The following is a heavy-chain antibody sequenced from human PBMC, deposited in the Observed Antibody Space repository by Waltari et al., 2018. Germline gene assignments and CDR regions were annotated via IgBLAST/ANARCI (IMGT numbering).Heavy chain of an antibody. D-gene: IGHD5-18*01. CDR1: GFTFSSYW. J-gene: IGHJ3*02. CDR2: IKQDGSEK. V-gene: IGHV3-7*01. CDR3: ARVGIQLWSGGAFDI. Sequence: EVQLVESGGGLVQPGGSLRLSCAASGFTFSSYWMSWVRQAPGKGLEWVAKIKQDGSEKYYVDSVKGRFTISRDNAKNSLYLQMNSLRAEDTAVYYCARVGIQLWSGGAFDIWGQGTMVTVSS.